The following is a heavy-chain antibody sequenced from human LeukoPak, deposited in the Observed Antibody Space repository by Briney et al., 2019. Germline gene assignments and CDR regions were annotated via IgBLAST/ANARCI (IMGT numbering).Heavy chain of an antibody. CDR2: ISSSSSYI. J-gene: IGHJ4*02. D-gene: IGHD3-10*01. V-gene: IGHV3-21*01. Sequence: GGSLRLSCAASGFTFSSYSMNWVRQAPGKGLEGVSSISSSSSYIYYADSVKGRFTISRDNDKNSLYLNMNRLRAGDTAVYYCARDSRYYYGSGSYYTYHDYWGQGTLVTVSS. CDR1: GFTFSSYS. CDR3: ARDSRYYYGSGSYYTYHDY.